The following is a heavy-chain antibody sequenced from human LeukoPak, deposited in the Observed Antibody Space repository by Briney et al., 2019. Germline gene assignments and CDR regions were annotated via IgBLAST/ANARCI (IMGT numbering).Heavy chain of an antibody. V-gene: IGHV4-59*12. CDR2: FYYSGST. CDR1: GGSISSYY. J-gene: IGHJ4*02. CDR3: ARRYYYGSGSFDY. D-gene: IGHD3-10*01. Sequence: SETLSLTCTVSGGSISSYYWSWIRQPPGKGLEWIGYFYYSGSTNYNPSLKSRSTISVDTSRNQFSLKLSSVTAADTAVYYCARRYYYGSGSFDYWGQGTLVTVSS.